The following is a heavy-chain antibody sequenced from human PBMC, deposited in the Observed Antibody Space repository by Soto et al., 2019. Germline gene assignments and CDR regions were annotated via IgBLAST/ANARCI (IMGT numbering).Heavy chain of an antibody. CDR3: ARLTMGGYYYYGMDV. D-gene: IGHD3-16*01. Sequence: ASVKVSCKASGYTFTSYAMHWVRQAPGQRLEWMGWINAGNGNTKYSQKFQGRVTITRDTSASTAYMELSSLRSEDTAVYYCARLTMGGYYYYGMDVWGQGTKVTVSS. J-gene: IGHJ6*02. V-gene: IGHV1-3*01. CDR2: INAGNGNT. CDR1: GYTFTSYA.